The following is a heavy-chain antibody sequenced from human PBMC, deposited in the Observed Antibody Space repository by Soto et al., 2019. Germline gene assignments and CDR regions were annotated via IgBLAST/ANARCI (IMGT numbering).Heavy chain of an antibody. D-gene: IGHD2-2*01. CDR1: VGSISPYY. J-gene: IGHJ4*02. CDR2: IPYSGST. CDR3: ARADCSSTRCYTFDY. V-gene: IGHV4-59*01. Sequence: PSETLSLTCTVSVGSISPYYWSWIRQPPGKGLEWIGYIPYSGSTNYNPSLKSRVTLSVDTSKSQFSLKLDSVTAADTALYFCARADCSSTRCYTFDYWGQGAVVTVSS.